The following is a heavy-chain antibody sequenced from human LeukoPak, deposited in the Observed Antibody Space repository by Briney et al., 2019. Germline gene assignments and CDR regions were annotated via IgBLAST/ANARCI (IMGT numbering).Heavy chain of an antibody. CDR1: GFTFSSYG. D-gene: IGHD4-23*01. Sequence: GGSLRLSCAASGFTFSSYGMHWVRQAPGKGLEWVAFIRYDGSNKYHADSVKGRFTISRDNSKNTPYLQMNSLRAEDTAVYFCAKDRTTTVVPVYFQHWGQGTLVNV. V-gene: IGHV3-30*02. CDR2: IRYDGSNK. CDR3: AKDRTTTVVPVYFQH. J-gene: IGHJ1*01.